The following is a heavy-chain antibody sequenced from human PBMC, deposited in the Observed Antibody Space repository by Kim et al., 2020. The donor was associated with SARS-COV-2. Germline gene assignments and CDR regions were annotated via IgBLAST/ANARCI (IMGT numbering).Heavy chain of an antibody. CDR1: GGSFSGYY. D-gene: IGHD2-15*01. J-gene: IGHJ5*02. CDR3: ARELRDIVVVVAATGFDP. CDR2: INHSGST. Sequence: SETLSLTCAVYGGSFSGYYWSWIRQPPGKGLEWIGEINHSGSTNYNPSLKSRVTISVDTSKNQFSLKLSSVTAADTAVYYCARELRDIVVVVAATGFDPWGQGTLVTVSS. V-gene: IGHV4-34*01.